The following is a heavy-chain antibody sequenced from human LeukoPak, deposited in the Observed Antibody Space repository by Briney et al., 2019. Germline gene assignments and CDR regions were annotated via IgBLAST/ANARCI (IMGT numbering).Heavy chain of an antibody. D-gene: IGHD4-17*01. CDR2: IYHSGST. CDR3: ARVEGSTVTIYYFDY. V-gene: IGHV4-30-2*01. Sequence: SETLSLTCAVSGGSISSGGYSWSWIRQPPGKGLEWIGYIYHSGSTYYNPSLKSRVTISVDRSKNQFSLKLSSVTAADTAVYYCARVEGSTVTIYYFDYWGQGTLVTVSS. CDR1: GGSISSGGYS. J-gene: IGHJ4*02.